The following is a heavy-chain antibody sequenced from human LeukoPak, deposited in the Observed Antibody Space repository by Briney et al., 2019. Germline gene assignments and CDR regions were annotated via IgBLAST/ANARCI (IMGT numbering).Heavy chain of an antibody. CDR3: ARVRGYNYGYNY. D-gene: IGHD5-18*01. CDR1: GFTFSSHW. Sequence: GGSLRLSCAASGFTFSSHWMHWVRQAPGKGLVWVSRINSDGSSTNYADSVKGRFTISRDNAKNTLYLQMNRLSAEDRAVYYCARVRGYNYGYNYWGQGTLVTVSS. V-gene: IGHV3-74*01. CDR2: INSDGSST. J-gene: IGHJ4*02.